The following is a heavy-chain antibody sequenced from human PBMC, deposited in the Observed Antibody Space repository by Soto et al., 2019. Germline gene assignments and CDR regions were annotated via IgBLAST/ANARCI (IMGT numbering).Heavy chain of an antibody. CDR2: INHSGST. CDR3: ARLGVRGVRTPPPD. J-gene: IGHJ4*02. Sequence: SETLSLTCAVYGGSFSGYYWSWIRQPPGKGLEWIGEINHSGSTNYNPSLKSRVTISVDTSKNQFSLKLSSVTAADTAVYYCARLGVRGVRTPPPDWGQGTLVTVS. D-gene: IGHD3-10*01. CDR1: GGSFSGYY. V-gene: IGHV4-34*01.